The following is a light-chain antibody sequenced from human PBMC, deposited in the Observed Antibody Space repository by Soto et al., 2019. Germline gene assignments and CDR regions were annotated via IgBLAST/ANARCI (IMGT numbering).Light chain of an antibody. J-gene: IGKJ4*01. CDR3: QQYHTWPIT. Sequence: EIVMTQSPGTLSLSPGERATLSCRASQSVSSRLAWYQQKPGQAPRLLIYSASTRATGIPARFSGSGSGTEFTLTITSLQSEDCAIYYCQQYHTWPITFGGGTKVDI. V-gene: IGKV3-15*01. CDR1: QSVSSR. CDR2: SAS.